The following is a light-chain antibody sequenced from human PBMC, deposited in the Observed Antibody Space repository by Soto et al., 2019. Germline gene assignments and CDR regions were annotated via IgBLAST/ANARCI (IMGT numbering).Light chain of an antibody. CDR1: QGVTTN. Sequence: MTQSPCTLSLSAGERVTLTCRAGQGVTTNFAWYKQKSGQSPRLLIYEVSIRATGVPARFSATGSETDFTLTISGLQSGDSAVYYCQQYNNWPFSFGQGTKVDIK. V-gene: IGKV3-15*01. CDR3: QQYNNWPFS. J-gene: IGKJ1*01. CDR2: EVS.